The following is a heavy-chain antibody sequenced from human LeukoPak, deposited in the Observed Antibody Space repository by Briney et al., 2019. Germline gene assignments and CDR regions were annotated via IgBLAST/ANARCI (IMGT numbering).Heavy chain of an antibody. CDR3: ARETSRTGPLLFDY. J-gene: IGHJ4*02. D-gene: IGHD3/OR15-3a*01. CDR1: GGSISSYH. V-gene: IGHV4-4*07. Sequence: PSETLSLTCTVSGGSISSYHWSWIRQPAGKGLEWIGRIYTSGSTNYNPSLKSRVTMSVDTSKNQFSLKLSSVTAADTAVYYCARETSRTGPLLFDYWGQGTLVTVSS. CDR2: IYTSGST.